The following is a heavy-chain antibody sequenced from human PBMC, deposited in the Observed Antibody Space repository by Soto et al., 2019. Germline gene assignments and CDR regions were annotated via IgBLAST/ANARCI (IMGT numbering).Heavy chain of an antibody. J-gene: IGHJ5*02. V-gene: IGHV1-18*01. CDR2: IVTYNGNT. CDR1: GYTFTNYG. Sequence: ASVKIACKAAGYTFTNYGISWVRQAPGQGLEWMGWIVTYNGNTQSTQKLQGRVTMTTDTSTSTAYMELRSLRSDDTAVYYCARGPQSSGWRGKGCDAWCQGTMVTVSS. CDR3: ARGPQSSGWRGKGCDA. D-gene: IGHD6-19*01.